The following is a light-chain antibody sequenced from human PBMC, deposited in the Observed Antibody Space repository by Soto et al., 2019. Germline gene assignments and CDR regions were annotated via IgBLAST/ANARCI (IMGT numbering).Light chain of an antibody. CDR1: LSDVGSSKY. Sequence: QSALTQPASVSEYPGQSITISCTGALSDVGSSKYVSWYQQHPGKAPKLMIFQVTDRPSGVSDRFSGSKSGDTASLTISGLQAEDEADYYCSSYTTSTSRVFGGGTKLTVL. J-gene: IGLJ3*02. CDR2: QVT. CDR3: SSYTTSTSRV. V-gene: IGLV2-14*01.